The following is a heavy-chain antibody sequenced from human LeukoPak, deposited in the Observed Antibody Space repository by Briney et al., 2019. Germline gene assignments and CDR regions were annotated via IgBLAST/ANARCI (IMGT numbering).Heavy chain of an antibody. J-gene: IGHJ5*02. Sequence: SETLSPTCTVSGGSISSYYWSWIRQPPGKGLEWIGYFYYTGSTKYNPSLKSRVTISVDTSKNQFSLKLSSVTAADTAVYYCARQGGSGSGNWFDPWGQGTLVTVSS. CDR1: GGSISSYY. V-gene: IGHV4-59*08. CDR2: FYYTGST. CDR3: ARQGGSGSGNWFDP. D-gene: IGHD3-10*01.